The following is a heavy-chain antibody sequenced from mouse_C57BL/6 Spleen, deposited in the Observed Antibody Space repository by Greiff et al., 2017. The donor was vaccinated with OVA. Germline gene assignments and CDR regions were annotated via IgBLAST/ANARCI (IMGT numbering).Heavy chain of an antibody. D-gene: IGHD1-1*01. CDR1: GYTFTSYC. J-gene: IGHJ2*01. Sequence: QVQLQQPGAELVKPGASVKMSCTASGYTFTSYCIPWVKQRPGQGLEWIGDIYPGSGSTNYTEKFKGKATLTVDTSSSTAYMQLSSLTSEDSAVYDCAREDYYGRHFDGWGKGTTLTVAS. V-gene: IGHV1-55*01. CDR2: IYPGSGST. CDR3: AREDYYGRHFDG.